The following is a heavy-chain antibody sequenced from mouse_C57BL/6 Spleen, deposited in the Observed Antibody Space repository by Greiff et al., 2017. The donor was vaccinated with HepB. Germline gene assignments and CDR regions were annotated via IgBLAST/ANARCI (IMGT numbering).Heavy chain of an antibody. CDR3: ASTGLGPYYYAMDY. V-gene: IGHV5-17*01. CDR1: GFTFSDYG. J-gene: IGHJ4*01. CDR2: ISSGSSTI. D-gene: IGHD4-1*01. Sequence: DVQLVESGGGLVKPGGSLKLSCAASGFTFSDYGMHWVRQAPEKGLEWVAYISSGSSTIYYADTVKGRFTISRDNAKNTLFLQMTSLRSEDTAMYYCASTGLGPYYYAMDYWGQGTSVTVSS.